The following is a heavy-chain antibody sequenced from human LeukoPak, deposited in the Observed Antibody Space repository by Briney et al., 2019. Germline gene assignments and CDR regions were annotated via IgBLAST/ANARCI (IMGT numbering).Heavy chain of an antibody. CDR2: IHYSGSA. V-gene: IGHV4-59*01. D-gene: IGHD1-26*01. CDR3: ARDSGSYPHWFAP. J-gene: IGHJ5*02. Sequence: SETLSLTCTVSGGSISGYYWSWIRQPPGKGLERIGYIHYSGSANYNPSLKNRATISVDTSKNQFSLKLTSVTAADTAVYYCARDSGSYPHWFAPWGQGTLVTVSS. CDR1: GGSISGYY.